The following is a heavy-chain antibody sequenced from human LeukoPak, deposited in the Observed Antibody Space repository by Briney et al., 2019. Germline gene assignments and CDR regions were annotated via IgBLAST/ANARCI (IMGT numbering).Heavy chain of an antibody. CDR2: ISHSGST. CDR3: ARSRGLRWGMRVFDI. Sequence: SETLSLTCAVYGWSFSGYYWNWIRQPPGKGLEWIGEISHSGSTNYNPSLKSRVTISVDTSKNQFSVKLSSVTAADTAVYYCARSRGLRWGMRVFDIWGQGTMVTVSS. J-gene: IGHJ3*02. CDR1: GWSFSGYY. V-gene: IGHV4-34*01. D-gene: IGHD4-23*01.